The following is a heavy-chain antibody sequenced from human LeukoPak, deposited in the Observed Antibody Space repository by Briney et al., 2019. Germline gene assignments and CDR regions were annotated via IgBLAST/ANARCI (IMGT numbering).Heavy chain of an antibody. J-gene: IGHJ4*02. CDR3: ATSALNQAVAGRSPLQDC. V-gene: IGHV3-48*03. D-gene: IGHD6-19*01. CDR1: GFTLSTYE. Sequence: GGSLRLSCAASGFTLSTYEMNWVRQAPGKGLEWVAYIGRYGVTTYYADSVKGRFTISGDNAKNSLNLQMNSLRAEDTAVYYCATSALNQAVAGRSPLQDCWGQGTLVTVSS. CDR2: IGRYGVTT.